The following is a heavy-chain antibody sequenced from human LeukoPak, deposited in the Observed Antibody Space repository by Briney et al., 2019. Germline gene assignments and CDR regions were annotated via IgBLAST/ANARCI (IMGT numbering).Heavy chain of an antibody. CDR2: ISSSSSTI. J-gene: IGHJ4*02. CDR3: VKRVYSSSSFDS. Sequence: GGSMRLSSAASGFTFSSYSMNWVRQAPGKGLEWVSYISSSSSTIYYADSVKGRFTISRDISKNTLYLQMNSLRAEDTAVYYCVKRVYSSSSFDSWGEGTQVTVSS. V-gene: IGHV3-48*01. CDR1: GFTFSSYS. D-gene: IGHD6-6*01.